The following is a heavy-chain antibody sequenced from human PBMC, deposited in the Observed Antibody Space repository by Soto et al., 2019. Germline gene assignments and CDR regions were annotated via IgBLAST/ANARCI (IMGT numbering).Heavy chain of an antibody. V-gene: IGHV6-1*01. D-gene: IGHD6-19*01. CDR1: GDSVSSNTAA. J-gene: IGHJ4*02. CDR3: ARGVAGSGFDL. Sequence: QTLSLTCTISGDSVSSNTAAWNWIRSSPSRGLEWPGRTYYRSNWRHDYAVSVKSRITVNPDTSKNHFSLQLNSVTPDETAVYYCARGVAGSGFDLWGQGTLVTVSS. CDR2: TYYRSNWRH.